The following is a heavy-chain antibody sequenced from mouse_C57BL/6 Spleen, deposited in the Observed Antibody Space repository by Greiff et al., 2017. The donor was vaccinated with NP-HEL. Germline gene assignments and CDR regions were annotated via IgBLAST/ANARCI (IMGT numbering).Heavy chain of an antibody. CDR3: ARGSYDVRYAMDY. J-gene: IGHJ4*01. CDR2: IYPGDGDT. Sequence: QVQLQQSGPELVKPGASVKISCKASGYAFSSSWMNWVKQRPGKGLEWIGRIYPGDGDTNYNGKFKGKATLTADKSSSTAYMQLSSLTSEDSAVYFCARGSYDVRYAMDYWGQGTSVTVSS. CDR1: GYAFSSSW. V-gene: IGHV1-82*01. D-gene: IGHD2-3*01.